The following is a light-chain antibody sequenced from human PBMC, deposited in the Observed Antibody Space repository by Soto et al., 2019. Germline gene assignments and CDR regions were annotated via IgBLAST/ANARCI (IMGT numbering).Light chain of an antibody. CDR1: NIYTW. CDR2: KAS. CDR3: QQFHTSSWT. V-gene: IGKV1-5*03. J-gene: IGKJ1*01. Sequence: NIYTWLAWYQHKPGKAPKLLIYKASSLERWVPSRFSGRGSGTEFTLTISSLQPDDFATYYCQQFHTSSWTFGQGTKVDIK.